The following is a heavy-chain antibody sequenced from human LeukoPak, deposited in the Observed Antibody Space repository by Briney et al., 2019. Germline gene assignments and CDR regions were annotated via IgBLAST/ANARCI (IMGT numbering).Heavy chain of an antibody. Sequence: SVKVSCKASGGTFSSYAISWVRQAPGQGLEWMGGIIPIFGTANYAQKFQGRVTITADESTSTAYMELSSLRSEDTAVYCCASRNCSSTSCYHWFDPWGQGTLVTVSS. V-gene: IGHV1-69*13. J-gene: IGHJ5*02. CDR3: ASRNCSSTSCYHWFDP. D-gene: IGHD2-2*01. CDR1: GGTFSSYA. CDR2: IIPIFGTA.